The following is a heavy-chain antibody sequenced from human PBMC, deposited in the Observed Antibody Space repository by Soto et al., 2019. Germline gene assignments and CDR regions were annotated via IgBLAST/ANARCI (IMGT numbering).Heavy chain of an antibody. D-gene: IGHD3-10*01. Sequence: VASVKVSCKVSGYTLTELSMHWVRQAPGKGLEWMGGFDPEDGGTIYAQKFQGRVTMTEDTSTDTAYMELSSLRSEDTAVYYCATFGTMVRGVISDWYYFDIWGQGPLVTVPA. J-gene: IGHJ4*02. CDR3: ATFGTMVRGVISDWYYFDI. V-gene: IGHV1-24*01. CDR2: FDPEDGGT. CDR1: GYTLTELS.